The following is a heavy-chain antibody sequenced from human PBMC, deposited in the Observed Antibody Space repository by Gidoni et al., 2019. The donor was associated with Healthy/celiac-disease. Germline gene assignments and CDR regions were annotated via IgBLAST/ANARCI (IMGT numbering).Heavy chain of an antibody. CDR2: INPSGGST. D-gene: IGHD3-16*01. J-gene: IGHJ4*02. CDR1: GYTFTSYY. CDR3: ARGGLRRVAPFDY. Sequence: QVQLVQSGAEVKKPGASVKVSCKASGYTFTSYYMHWLRQAPGQGLEWRGIINPSGGSTSYAQKFQGRVTMTRETSTSTVYRELSSLRAEDTAVYYCARGGLRRVAPFDYWGQGTLVTVSS. V-gene: IGHV1-46*01.